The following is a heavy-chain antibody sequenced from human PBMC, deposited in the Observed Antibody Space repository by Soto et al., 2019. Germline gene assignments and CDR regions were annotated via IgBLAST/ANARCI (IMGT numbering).Heavy chain of an antibody. CDR3: GRHRGFGELLSYFDY. V-gene: IGHV4-39*01. Sequence: SETLSLTCPVSGGSISSSSYYWGWIRQPPGKGLEWIGSIYYSGSTYYNPSLKSRVTISVDTSKNQFSLKLSSVTAADTAVYYCGRHRGFGELLSYFDYWGQGTLVTVSS. CDR1: GGSISSSSYY. D-gene: IGHD3-10*01. CDR2: IYYSGST. J-gene: IGHJ4*02.